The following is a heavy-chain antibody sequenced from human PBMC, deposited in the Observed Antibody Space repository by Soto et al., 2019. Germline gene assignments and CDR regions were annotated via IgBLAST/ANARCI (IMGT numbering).Heavy chain of an antibody. CDR1: GYTFTGYY. Sequence: ASVKVSCKASGYTFTGYYMHWVRQAPGQRLEWMGWINAGNGNTKYSQKFQGRVTITRDTSASTAYMELSSLRSEDTAVYYCARERITMVRGVINNWFDPWGQGTLVTVSS. J-gene: IGHJ5*02. CDR3: ARERITMVRGVINNWFDP. CDR2: INAGNGNT. D-gene: IGHD3-10*01. V-gene: IGHV1-3*01.